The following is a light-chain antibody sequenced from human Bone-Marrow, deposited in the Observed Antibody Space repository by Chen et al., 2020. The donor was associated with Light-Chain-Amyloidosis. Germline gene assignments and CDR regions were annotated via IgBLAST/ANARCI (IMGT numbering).Light chain of an antibody. J-gene: IGLJ2*01. V-gene: IGLV2-23*03. CDR3: CSYGGYSTFV. CDR2: EGY. CDR1: SIGTFNL. Sequence: QSDLTQPASVSGSHGQSVTISCTGHSIGTFNLVSWYQQSPGNAPKLIIYEGYRRPSEVSDRFSGSTSGSTASLTISGLQTEDEADYHCCSYGGYSTFVFGGGTKLTVL.